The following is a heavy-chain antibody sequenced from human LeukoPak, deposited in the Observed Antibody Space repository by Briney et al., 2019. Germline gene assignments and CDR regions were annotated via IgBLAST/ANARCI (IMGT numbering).Heavy chain of an antibody. D-gene: IGHD2-2*01. J-gene: IGHJ3*02. Sequence: GGSLRLSCAASGFTFSSYAMHWVRQAPGKGLEYVSAISSNGGSTYYANSVKGRFTISRDNSKNTLYLQMGSLRAEDMAVYYCARSRGGPIGYCSSTSCPHDAFDIWGQGTMVTVSS. CDR2: ISSNGGST. CDR1: GFTFSSYA. CDR3: ARSRGGPIGYCSSTSCPHDAFDI. V-gene: IGHV3-64*01.